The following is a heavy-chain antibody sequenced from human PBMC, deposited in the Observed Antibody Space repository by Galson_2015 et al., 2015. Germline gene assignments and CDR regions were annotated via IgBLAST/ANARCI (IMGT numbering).Heavy chain of an antibody. Sequence: SVKVSCKASGYTFINYGISWVRQAPGQGLEWMGWIRIYNGNTNYAQTVQGRVTVTKDTSTSTAYMELRSLRSDDTAVYYCARGVGATSQTNDYWGQGTLVTVSS. D-gene: IGHD1-26*01. CDR3: ARGVGATSQTNDY. J-gene: IGHJ4*02. CDR2: IRIYNGNT. V-gene: IGHV1-18*01. CDR1: GYTFINYG.